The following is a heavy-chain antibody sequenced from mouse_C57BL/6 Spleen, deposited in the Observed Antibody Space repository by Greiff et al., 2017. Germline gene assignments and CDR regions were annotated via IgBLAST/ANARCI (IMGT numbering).Heavy chain of an antibody. CDR1: GYTFTSYW. D-gene: IGHD1-1*01. V-gene: IGHV1-61*01. J-gene: IGHJ2*01. Sequence: VQLQQPGAELVRPGSSVKLSCKASGYTFTSYWLDWVKQRPGQGLEWIGNIYPSDSETHYNQKFKDKATLTVDKSSSTAYMQLSSLTSEDSAVYYCARKGYGFDYWGQGTTLTVSS. CDR3: ARKGYGFDY. CDR2: IYPSDSET.